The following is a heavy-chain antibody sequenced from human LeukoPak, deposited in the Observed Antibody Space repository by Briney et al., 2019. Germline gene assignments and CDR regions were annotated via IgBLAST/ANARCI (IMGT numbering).Heavy chain of an antibody. CDR1: GFTFSSYG. CDR2: IRYDGSNK. V-gene: IGHV3-30*02. J-gene: IGHJ4*02. CDR3: AILGSSSSGGGYFDY. D-gene: IGHD6-6*01. Sequence: GGSLRLSCAASGFTFSSYGMHWVRQAPGKGLEWVAFIRYDGSNKYYADSVKGRFTISRDNSKNTLYLQMNSLRAEDTAVYYCAILGSSSSGGGYFDYWGQGTLVTVSS.